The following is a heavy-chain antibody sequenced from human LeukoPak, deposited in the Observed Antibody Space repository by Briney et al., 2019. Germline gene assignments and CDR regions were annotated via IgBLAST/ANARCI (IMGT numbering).Heavy chain of an antibody. CDR3: ARGLNDSWTGENY. J-gene: IGHJ4*02. V-gene: IGHV4-34*01. CDR1: GGSFSGYY. D-gene: IGHD3-3*01. Sequence: SETLSLTCAVYGGSFSGYYWSWIRQPPGKGLEWIGEINHSGSTNNNPSLKSRVTISLDTSKSQFSLKVRYVTAADTAVYYCARGLNDSWTGENYWGQGTLVTVSS. CDR2: INHSGST.